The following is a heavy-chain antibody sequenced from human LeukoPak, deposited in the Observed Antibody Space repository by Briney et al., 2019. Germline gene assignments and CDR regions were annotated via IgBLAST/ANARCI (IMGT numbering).Heavy chain of an antibody. CDR2: INHNGNVN. J-gene: IGHJ6*02. CDR1: GFTFSSYW. CDR3: ARGGGLDV. V-gene: IGHV3-7*03. D-gene: IGHD3-16*01. Sequence: GGSLRLSCAASGFTFSSYWMNWACQAPGKGLEWVASINHNGNVNYYVDSVKGRFTISRDNAKDSLYLQMSNLRAEDTAVYFCARGGGLDVWGQGATVTVSS.